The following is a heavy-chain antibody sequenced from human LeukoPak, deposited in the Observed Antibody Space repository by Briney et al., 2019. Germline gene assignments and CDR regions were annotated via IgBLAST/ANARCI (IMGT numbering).Heavy chain of an antibody. Sequence: GGSLRLSCAASGFSVKNDFMSWVRQAPGKGLEWVSLIYSDGGTYYADSVKGRFTISRDNSKNTLYLQMNSLRAEDTAVYYCASRQVAGGRGTLVTVSS. CDR3: ASRQVA. CDR1: GFSVKNDF. CDR2: IYSDGGT. J-gene: IGHJ4*02. V-gene: IGHV3-53*01.